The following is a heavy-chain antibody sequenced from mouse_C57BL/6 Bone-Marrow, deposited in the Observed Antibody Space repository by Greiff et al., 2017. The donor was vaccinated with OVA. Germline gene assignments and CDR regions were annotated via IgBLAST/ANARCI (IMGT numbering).Heavy chain of an antibody. CDR3: AGIYYDYDGAWFAY. D-gene: IGHD2-4*01. V-gene: IGHV2-2*01. CDR1: GFSLTSYG. CDR2: IWSGGST. J-gene: IGHJ3*01. Sequence: VKLVESGPGLVQPSQSLSITCTVSGFSLTSYGVHWVRQSPGKGLEWLGVIWSGGSTDYNAAFISRLSISKDNSKSQVFFKMNSLQADDTAIYYCAGIYYDYDGAWFAYWGQGTLVTVSA.